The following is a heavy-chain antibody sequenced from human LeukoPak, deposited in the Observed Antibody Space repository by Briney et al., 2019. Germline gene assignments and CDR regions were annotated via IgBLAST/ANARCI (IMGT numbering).Heavy chain of an antibody. J-gene: IGHJ4*02. V-gene: IGHV3-30*18. D-gene: IGHD1-26*01. CDR3: AKDRYSGSYYGYFDY. CDR1: GFTFSSYG. Sequence: GGSLRLSCAASGFTFSSYGMHWVRQAPGKGLEWVAVISYDGSNKYYADSVKSRFTISRDNSKNTLYLQMNSLRAEDTAVYYCAKDRYSGSYYGYFDYWGQATLVTVSS. CDR2: ISYDGSNK.